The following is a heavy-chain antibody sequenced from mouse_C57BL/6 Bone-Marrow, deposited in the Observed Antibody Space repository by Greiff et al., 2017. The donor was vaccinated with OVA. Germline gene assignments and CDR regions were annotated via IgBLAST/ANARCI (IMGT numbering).Heavy chain of an antibody. CDR2: ISGGGGNT. J-gene: IGHJ3*01. CDR1: GFTFSSYT. D-gene: IGHD1-1*01. Sequence: EVMLVESGGGLVKPGGSLKLSCAASGFTFSSYTMSWVRQTPEKRLEWVATISGGGGNTYYPDSVKGRFTISRDNAKNTLYLQMSSLRSEDTALYYCARHSHYYGSSYPAWFAYWGQGTLVTVSA. V-gene: IGHV5-9*01. CDR3: ARHSHYYGSSYPAWFAY.